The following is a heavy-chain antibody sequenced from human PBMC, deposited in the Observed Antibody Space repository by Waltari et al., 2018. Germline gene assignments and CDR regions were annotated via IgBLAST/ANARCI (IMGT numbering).Heavy chain of an antibody. Sequence: EVQLVESGGGLVKPGGSLRLSCAASGVTFSSYSINWVRQAPGKGLEWVSPISSSSSYIYYADSVKGRFTISRDNAKNSLYLQMNSLRAEDTAVYYCARAPDEEGYYYYMDVWDKGTTVTISS. J-gene: IGHJ6*03. CDR3: ARAPDEEGYYYYMDV. CDR2: ISSSSSYI. V-gene: IGHV3-21*01. CDR1: GVTFSSYS.